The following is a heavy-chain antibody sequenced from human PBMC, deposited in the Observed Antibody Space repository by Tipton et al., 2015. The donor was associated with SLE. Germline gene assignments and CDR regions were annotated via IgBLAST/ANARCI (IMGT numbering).Heavy chain of an antibody. D-gene: IGHD7-27*01. CDR3: ARGSGNWGIDY. CDR1: GCSICSGDYY. J-gene: IGHJ4*02. CDR2: IYYSGST. Sequence: TLSLTCTVSGCSICSGDYYWGWIRQPPGKGLEWIGYIYYSGSTYSNTSLKSRVTISVDTSKNQFSLKLNYVTAADTAVYYCARGSGNWGIDYWGQGTLVIVSS. V-gene: IGHV4-30-4*01.